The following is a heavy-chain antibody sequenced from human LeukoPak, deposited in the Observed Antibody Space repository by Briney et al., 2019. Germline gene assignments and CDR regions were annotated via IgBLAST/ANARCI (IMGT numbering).Heavy chain of an antibody. V-gene: IGHV3-33*01. D-gene: IGHD1-26*01. Sequence: PGRSLRLSCAASGFTFSSYGMHWVRQAPGKGLEWVAVIWYDGSNKYYADSVKGRFTISRDNSKNTLYLQMNSLRAEDTAVYYCARGWWEGYHYYGMDVWGQGTTVTVSS. CDR2: IWYDGSNK. CDR1: GFTFSSYG. CDR3: ARGWWEGYHYYGMDV. J-gene: IGHJ6*02.